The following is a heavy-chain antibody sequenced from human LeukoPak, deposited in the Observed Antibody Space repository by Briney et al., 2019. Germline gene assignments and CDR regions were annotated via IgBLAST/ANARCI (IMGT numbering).Heavy chain of an antibody. D-gene: IGHD6-13*01. CDR3: ARGGRGNYSRSWFDP. CDR2: IHYSGST. V-gene: IGHV4-39*01. Sequence: PSETLSLTCTVSGGSISSSSYYWGWIRQPPGKGLEWIGSIHYSGSTYYNPSLKSRVTISVDTSKNQFSLKLSSVTAADTAVYYCARGGRGNYSRSWFDPWGQGTLVTVSS. CDR1: GGSISSSSYY. J-gene: IGHJ5*02.